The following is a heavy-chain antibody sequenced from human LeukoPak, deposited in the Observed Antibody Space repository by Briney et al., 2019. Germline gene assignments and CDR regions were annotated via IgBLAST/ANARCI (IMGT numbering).Heavy chain of an antibody. J-gene: IGHJ6*04. CDR3: ARDGVVVAATPDYYYYGMDV. CDR2: ISYDGSNK. Sequence: PGGSLRLSCAASGFTFSSYAMHWVRQAPGKGLEWVAVISYDGSNKYYADSVKGRFTISRDNSKNTLYLQMNSLRAEDTAVYYCARDGVVVAATPDYYYYGMDVWGKGTTVTVSS. D-gene: IGHD2-15*01. CDR1: GFTFSSYA. V-gene: IGHV3-30*04.